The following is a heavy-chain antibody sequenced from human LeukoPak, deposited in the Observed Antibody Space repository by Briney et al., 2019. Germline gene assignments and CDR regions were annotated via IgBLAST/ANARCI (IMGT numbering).Heavy chain of an antibody. D-gene: IGHD3-3*01. V-gene: IGHV4-39*01. J-gene: IGHJ4*02. CDR2: IYYNGNT. CDR1: GGSISTDNCY. CDR3: ARGRFLEWSFDY. Sequence: SETLSLTCTVSGGSISTDNCYWGWIRQPPGKGLEWIGSIYYNGNTYYNPSLKSRVTISVDTSKNQFSLKVNSVTAADTAVYYCARGRFLEWSFDYWGQGTLVTVSS.